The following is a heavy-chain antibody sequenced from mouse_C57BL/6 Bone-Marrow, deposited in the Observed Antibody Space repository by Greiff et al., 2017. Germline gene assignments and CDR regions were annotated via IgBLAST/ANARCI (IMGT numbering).Heavy chain of an antibody. CDR3: ARHDYDGYYYAMDY. V-gene: IGHV1-80*01. Sequence: VQLVESGAELVKPGASVKISCKASGYAFSSYWMNWVKQRPGKGLEWIGQIYPGDGDTNYNGKFKGKATLTADKSSSTAYMQLSSLTSEDSAVYFCARHDYDGYYYAMDYWGQGTSVTVSS. J-gene: IGHJ4*01. CDR1: GYAFSSYW. D-gene: IGHD1-2*01. CDR2: IYPGDGDT.